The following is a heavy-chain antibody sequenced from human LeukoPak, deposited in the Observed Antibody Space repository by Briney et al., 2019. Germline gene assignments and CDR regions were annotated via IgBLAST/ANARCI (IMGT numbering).Heavy chain of an antibody. D-gene: IGHD4-23*01. CDR1: GFAFDNFA. V-gene: IGHV3-23*01. CDR3: AKGSGRGGPFDI. J-gene: IGHJ3*02. Sequence: GGSLRLSCIGSGFAFDNFAFGWVRQAPGKGLEWVSAISNSGGTTYYADSVRGRFTISRDNSKNTLSLQMNSLRAEDTAVYYCAKGSGRGGPFDIRGRGTMVTVSS. CDR2: ISNSGGTT.